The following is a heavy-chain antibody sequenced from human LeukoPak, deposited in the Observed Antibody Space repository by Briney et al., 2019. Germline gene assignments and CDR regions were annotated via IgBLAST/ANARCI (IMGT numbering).Heavy chain of an antibody. V-gene: IGHV4-34*01. D-gene: IGHD3-10*01. CDR3: AIYGSGSYYNDLEITSDY. Sequence: SETLSLTCAVYGGSFSGYYWSWVRQPPGKGLEWIGEINHSGSTNYNPSLKSRVTISVDTSKNQFSLKLSSVTAAGTAVYYCAIYGSGSYYNDLEITSDYWGQGTLVTVSS. J-gene: IGHJ4*02. CDR1: GGSFSGYY. CDR2: INHSGST.